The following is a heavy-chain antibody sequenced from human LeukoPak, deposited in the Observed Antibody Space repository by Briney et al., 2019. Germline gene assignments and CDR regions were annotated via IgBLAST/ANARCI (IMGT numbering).Heavy chain of an antibody. CDR2: TYYRSKWYN. CDR3: ARDSGISSPRWELPTYAFDI. J-gene: IGHJ3*02. Sequence: SQTLSLTCAISGDSVSSKSAAWNWIRQSPSRGLEWLGRTYYRSKWYNGYAVSVKSRITINPDTSKNQFSLQLNSVTPEDTAVYYCARDSGISSPRWELPTYAFDIWGQGTMVTVSS. D-gene: IGHD1-26*01. CDR1: GDSVSSKSAA. V-gene: IGHV6-1*01.